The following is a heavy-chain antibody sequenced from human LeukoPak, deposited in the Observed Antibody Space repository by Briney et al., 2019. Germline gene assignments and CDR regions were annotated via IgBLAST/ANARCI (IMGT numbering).Heavy chain of an antibody. CDR3: ARRLEYSGSKGVFDY. V-gene: IGHV3-66*01. Sequence: GGSLRLSCAASGFTVTSNYMTWVRQAAGKGLEWVAIIYSGGYTDYADSVKGRFTISRDNSKNPLYLQMNSLRAEDTAVYYCARRLEYSGSKGVFDYWGQGTLVTVSS. D-gene: IGHD1-26*01. CDR2: IYSGGYT. J-gene: IGHJ4*02. CDR1: GFTVTSNY.